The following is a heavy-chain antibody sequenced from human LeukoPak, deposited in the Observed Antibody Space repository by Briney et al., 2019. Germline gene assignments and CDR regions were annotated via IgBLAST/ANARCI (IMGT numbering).Heavy chain of an antibody. D-gene: IGHD5-12*01. CDR1: GFTFSSYS. V-gene: IGHV3-21*01. J-gene: IGHJ6*02. CDR3: ARYSGYDWDYGMDV. CDR2: ISSSSSYI. Sequence: GGSLRLSCAASGFTFSSYSMNWVRQAPGKGLEWVSSISSSSSYIYYADPVKGRFTISRDNAKNSLYLQMNSLRAEDTAVYYCARYSGYDWDYGMDVWGQGTTVTVSS.